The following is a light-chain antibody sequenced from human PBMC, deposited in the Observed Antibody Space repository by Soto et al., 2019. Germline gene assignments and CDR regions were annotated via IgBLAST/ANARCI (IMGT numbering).Light chain of an antibody. V-gene: IGKV3-20*01. CDR1: QSVSSSY. CDR2: GAS. Sequence: TRCSPSHQSVSSSYLAWYQQKPGQAPRLLIYGASSRATGIPDRFSGRGSGAVLTISTVTPELQDFAAYYCDQYGSCPVSFGAGPK. J-gene: IGKJ4*01. CDR3: DQYGSCPVS.